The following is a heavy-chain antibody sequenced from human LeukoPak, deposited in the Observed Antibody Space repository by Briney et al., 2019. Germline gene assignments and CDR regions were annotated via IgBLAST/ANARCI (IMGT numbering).Heavy chain of an antibody. J-gene: IGHJ4*02. Sequence: GGSLRLSCAASGFTFSGYWMSWVRQAPGKGLEWVSSISSSSSYIYYADSVKGRFTISRDNAKNSLYLQMNSLRAEDTAVYYCAREDTSYSLNYWGQGTLVTVSS. CDR1: GFTFSGYW. D-gene: IGHD5-18*01. V-gene: IGHV3-21*01. CDR2: ISSSSSYI. CDR3: AREDTSYSLNY.